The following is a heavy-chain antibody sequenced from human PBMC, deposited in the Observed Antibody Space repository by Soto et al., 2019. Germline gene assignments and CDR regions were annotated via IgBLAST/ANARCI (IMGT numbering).Heavy chain of an antibody. J-gene: IGHJ4*02. CDR3: ARGPSGWFGYDY. CDR1: GFTFSSSW. V-gene: IGHV3-74*01. D-gene: IGHD6-19*01. CDR2: INSGATTT. Sequence: EVQLVESGGGLVQPGGSLRLFCAASGFTFSSSWMHWVRQGPGKGLVWVSRINSGATTTNYADSVKGRFTISRDNAKNTLYLQMDSLTAEDTAVYYCARGPSGWFGYDYWGQGTLVTVSS.